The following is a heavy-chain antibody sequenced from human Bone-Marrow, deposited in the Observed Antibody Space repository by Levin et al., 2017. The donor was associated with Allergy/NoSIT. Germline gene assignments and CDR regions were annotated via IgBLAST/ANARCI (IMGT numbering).Heavy chain of an antibody. CDR2: ISAYNGDT. CDR1: GYTFSTFG. Sequence: AASVKVSCKASGYTFSTFGITWVRQAPGQGLEWMAWISAYNGDTDYAQKFQGRVTMTTDSSTSTAYMELTRLTSDDTAVYYCARSGDGNWFETWGQGTLVTVSS. D-gene: IGHD4-17*01. V-gene: IGHV1-18*01. CDR3: ARSGDGNWFET. J-gene: IGHJ5*02.